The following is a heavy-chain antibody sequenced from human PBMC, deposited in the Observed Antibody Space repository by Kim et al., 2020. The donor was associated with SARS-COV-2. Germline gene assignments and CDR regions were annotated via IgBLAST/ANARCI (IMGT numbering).Heavy chain of an antibody. CDR1: GGSISSGGYY. CDR3: ARFYPGHRAFDI. Sequence: SETLSLTCTVSGGSISSGGYYWSWIRQHPGKGLEWIGYIYYSGSTYYNPSLKSRVTISVDTSKNQFSLKLSSVTAADTAVYYCARFYPGHRAFDIWGQGTMVTVSS. D-gene: IGHD2-21*01. V-gene: IGHV4-31*03. CDR2: IYYSGST. J-gene: IGHJ3*02.